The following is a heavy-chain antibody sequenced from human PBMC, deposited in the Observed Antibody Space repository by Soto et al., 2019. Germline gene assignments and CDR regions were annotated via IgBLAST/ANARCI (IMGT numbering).Heavy chain of an antibody. J-gene: IGHJ4*02. CDR1: GGSLTSYY. CDR2: VYYTGIA. CDR3: ARRIVSTETFDY. V-gene: IGHV4-59*08. Sequence: QVQLQESGPGLVKPSETLSLTCTVSGGSLTSYYWSWIRQPPGKGLEWIGFVYYTGIARYNPSLKSRVTISVDTSKNQFSLKLTSVTAAVTAIYYCARRIVSTETFDYWGQGTLVTVSS. D-gene: IGHD5-12*01.